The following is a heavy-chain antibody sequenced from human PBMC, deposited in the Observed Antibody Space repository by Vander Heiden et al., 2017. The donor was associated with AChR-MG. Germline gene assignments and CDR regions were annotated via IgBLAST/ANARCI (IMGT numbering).Heavy chain of an antibody. CDR2: IYPGDSDT. CDR1: GYSFTSYW. Sequence: EVQLVQSGAEVKKPGESLKISCKGSGYSFTSYWICGVRQMPGKGLEWMGIIYPGDSDTRYSPSFQGQVTISADKSISTAYLQWSSLKASDTAMYYCARQSHTYYYDSSGYPDAFDIWGQGTMVTVSS. J-gene: IGHJ3*02. CDR3: ARQSHTYYYDSSGYPDAFDI. V-gene: IGHV5-51*01. D-gene: IGHD3-22*01.